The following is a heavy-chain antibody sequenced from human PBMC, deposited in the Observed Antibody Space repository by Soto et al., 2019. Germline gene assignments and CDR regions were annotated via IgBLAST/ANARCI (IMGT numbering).Heavy chain of an antibody. CDR1: GYTFTSYA. D-gene: IGHD2-2*01. V-gene: IGHV1-3*01. CDR3: ARGYCSSTSCYASRGYYYYYMDV. CDR2: INAGNGNT. Sequence: ASVKVSCNASGYTFTSYAMHWVRQAPGQRLEWMGWINAGNGNTKYSQKFQGRVTITADKSTSTAYMELSSLRSEDTAVYYCARGYCSSTSCYASRGYYYYYMDVWGKGTTVTVSS. J-gene: IGHJ6*03.